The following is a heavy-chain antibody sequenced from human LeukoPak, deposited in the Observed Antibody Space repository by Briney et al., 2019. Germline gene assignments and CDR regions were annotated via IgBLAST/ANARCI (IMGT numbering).Heavy chain of an antibody. V-gene: IGHV4-59*01. J-gene: IGHJ4*02. CDR2: IYYSGST. Sequence: SETLSLTCTVSGGSISSYYWSWIRQPPGEGLEWIGYIYYSGSTNYNPSLKSRVTMSLDTSNNQFSLKLSSVTAADTAVYYCARDSSGYRRGSFDYWGQGTLVTVSS. D-gene: IGHD3-22*01. CDR3: ARDSSGYRRGSFDY. CDR1: GGSISSYY.